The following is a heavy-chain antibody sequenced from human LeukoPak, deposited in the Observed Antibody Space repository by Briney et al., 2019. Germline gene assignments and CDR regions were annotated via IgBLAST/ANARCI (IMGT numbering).Heavy chain of an antibody. CDR2: ISGSGGST. Sequence: GGSLRLSCAASGFTFSSYGMSWVRQAPGKGLEWVSAISGSGGSTYYADSVKGRFTISRDNSKNTLYLQMNSLRVEDTAVYYCARAYAIEALRSSGSYASNWFDPWGQGTLVTVSS. CDR3: ARAYAIEALRSSGSYASNWFDP. J-gene: IGHJ5*02. D-gene: IGHD1-26*01. V-gene: IGHV3-23*01. CDR1: GFTFSSYG.